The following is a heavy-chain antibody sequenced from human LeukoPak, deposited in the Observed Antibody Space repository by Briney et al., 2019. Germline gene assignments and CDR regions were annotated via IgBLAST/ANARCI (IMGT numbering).Heavy chain of an antibody. Sequence: PSETLSLTCTVSGGSISSGVYYWSWIRQHPGKGLEWIGYIYYSGSTYSNPSLKSRLTMSVDISKNQFSLKLTSVTAADTAVYYCARYRPGTLGVFDYWGQGTLVTVSS. J-gene: IGHJ4*02. CDR1: GGSISSGVYY. V-gene: IGHV4-31*03. CDR2: IYYSGST. CDR3: ARYRPGTLGVFDY. D-gene: IGHD3-16*01.